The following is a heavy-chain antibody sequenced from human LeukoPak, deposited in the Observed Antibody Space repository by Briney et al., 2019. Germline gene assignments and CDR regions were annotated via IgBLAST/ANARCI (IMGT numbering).Heavy chain of an antibody. CDR3: AREAPHYGDLNWFDP. V-gene: IGHV1-69*04. D-gene: IGHD4-17*01. J-gene: IGHJ5*02. CDR1: GGIFSSYA. CDR2: IIPIFGIA. Sequence: SVKVSCRASGGIFSSYAISWVRQAPGQGLEWMGRIIPIFGIANYAQKFQGSVTITADKSTSTAYMELSSLRSEDTAVYYCAREAPHYGDLNWFDPWGQGTLVTVSS.